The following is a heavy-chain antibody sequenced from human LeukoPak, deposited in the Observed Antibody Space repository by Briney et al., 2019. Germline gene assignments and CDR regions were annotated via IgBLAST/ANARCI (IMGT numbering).Heavy chain of an antibody. D-gene: IGHD5-24*01. J-gene: IGHJ4*02. CDR1: GGSISSGGYY. V-gene: IGHV4-30-2*01. Sequence: SETLSLTCTVSGGSISSGGYYWSWIRQPPGKGLEWIGYIYRSGSTYYNPSLKSRVTISVDRSKNQFSLKLSSVTAADTAVYYCARVDPEMAYPFDYWGQGTLVTVSS. CDR2: IYRSGST. CDR3: ARVDPEMAYPFDY.